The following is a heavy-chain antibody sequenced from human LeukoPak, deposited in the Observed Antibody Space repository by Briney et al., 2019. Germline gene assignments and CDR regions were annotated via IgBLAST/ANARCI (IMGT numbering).Heavy chain of an antibody. CDR1: GYSIISDYY. CDR3: ARLIRAANPPNLYYAMDV. CDR2: IYHSGTT. V-gene: IGHV4-38-2*01. J-gene: IGHJ6*04. D-gene: IGHD2-15*01. Sequence: SETLSLTCAVSGYSIISDYYWDWIRQPPGKGREGIGSIYHSGTTYYNPSLKSRFTISVDTSNNQSCLRMSSLTAADTAIYYCARLIRAANPPNLYYAMDVWGKGTTVTVSS.